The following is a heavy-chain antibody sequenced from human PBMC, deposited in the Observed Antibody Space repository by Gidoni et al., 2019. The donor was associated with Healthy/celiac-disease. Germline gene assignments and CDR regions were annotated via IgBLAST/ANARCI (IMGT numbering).Heavy chain of an antibody. CDR3: ARGTSDLYCSGGSCYGVGCDY. J-gene: IGHJ4*02. Sequence: EVQLVESGGGLVKPGGSLRLSCAASGFTFSSYSLNWVRQAPGKGLEWVSSISSSSSYIYYADSVKGRFTISRDNAKNSLYLQMNSLRAEDTAVYYCARGTSDLYCSGGSCYGVGCDYWGQGTLVTVSS. CDR1: GFTFSSYS. CDR2: ISSSSSYI. V-gene: IGHV3-21*01. D-gene: IGHD2-15*01.